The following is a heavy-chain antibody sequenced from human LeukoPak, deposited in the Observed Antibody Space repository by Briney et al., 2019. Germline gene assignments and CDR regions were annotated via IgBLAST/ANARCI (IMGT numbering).Heavy chain of an antibody. J-gene: IGHJ3*02. Sequence: PGGSLRLSCAASGFTLSDYYMSWIRQAPGKGLEWVSYISSSSSYTNYADSVKGRFTISRDNAKNSLYLQMNSLRAEDTAVYYCARGGYNWNDGAFDIWGQGTMVTVSS. V-gene: IGHV3-11*06. D-gene: IGHD1-20*01. CDR1: GFTLSDYY. CDR2: ISSSSSYT. CDR3: ARGGYNWNDGAFDI.